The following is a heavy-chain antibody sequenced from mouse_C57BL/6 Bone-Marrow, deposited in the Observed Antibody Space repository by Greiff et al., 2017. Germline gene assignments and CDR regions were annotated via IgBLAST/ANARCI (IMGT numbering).Heavy chain of an antibody. Sequence: QVQLQQSGAELVRPGASVTLSCKASGYTFTDYEMHWVKQTPVHGLEWIGAIDPETGGPAYNQKFKGKAILTADKSSSTAYMELRSLTSEDSAVYYCTSGYYGSDYWGQGTTLTVSS. CDR3: TSGYYGSDY. V-gene: IGHV1-15*01. D-gene: IGHD1-1*01. CDR2: IDPETGGP. CDR1: GYTFTDYE. J-gene: IGHJ2*01.